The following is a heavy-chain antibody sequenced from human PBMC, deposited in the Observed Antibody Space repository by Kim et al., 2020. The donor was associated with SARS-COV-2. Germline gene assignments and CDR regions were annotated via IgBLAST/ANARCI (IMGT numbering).Heavy chain of an antibody. Sequence: ASVKVSCKASGYSFTNYGVNWVRQAPGQGLEWMGWINTNTGNPTYAQGLTGRFVFSLDTSVSTAYLQISSLKAEDTAVYYCAREAESIGAWHHGGDYWGQGTLVTVSS. J-gene: IGHJ4*02. CDR3: AREAESIGAWHHGGDY. CDR1: GYSFTNYG. D-gene: IGHD3-10*01. CDR2: INTNTGNP. V-gene: IGHV7-4-1*02.